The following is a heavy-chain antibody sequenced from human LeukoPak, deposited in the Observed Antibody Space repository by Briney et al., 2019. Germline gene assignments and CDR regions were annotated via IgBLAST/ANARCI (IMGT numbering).Heavy chain of an antibody. V-gene: IGHV3-53*01. J-gene: IGHJ4*02. CDR3: ARRGPWLHGSLYFGH. CDR1: GFTITSDY. CDR2: IYDDGTT. D-gene: IGHD5-24*01. Sequence: GGSLRLSCAASGFTITSDYMSWVRQAPGKGLEWVSVIYDDGTTFYADSVKGRFTISRDSSKNTVYLQMNSLRAEDTAVYYCARRGPWLHGSLYFGHWGQGTLVTVSS.